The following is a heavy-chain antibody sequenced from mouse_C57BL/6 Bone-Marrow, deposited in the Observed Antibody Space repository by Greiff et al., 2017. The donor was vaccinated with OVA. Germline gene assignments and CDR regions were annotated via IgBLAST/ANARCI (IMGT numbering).Heavy chain of an antibody. CDR2: ISSGGSYT. J-gene: IGHJ4*01. CDR3: ARQIYYSNYVCYARDY. V-gene: IGHV5-6*02. CDR1: GFTFSSYG. Sequence: DVKLVESGGDLVKPGGSLKLSCAASGFTFSSYGMSWVRQTPDKRLEWVATISSGGSYTYYPDSVKGRFTISRDNAKNTLYLQMSSLKSEDTAMYYCARQIYYSNYVCYARDYWGQGTSVTVSS. D-gene: IGHD2-5*01.